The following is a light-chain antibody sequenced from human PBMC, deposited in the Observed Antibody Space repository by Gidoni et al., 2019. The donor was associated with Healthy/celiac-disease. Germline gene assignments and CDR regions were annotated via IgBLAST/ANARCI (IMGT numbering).Light chain of an antibody. V-gene: IGKV1-39*01. CDR1: QSISSY. J-gene: IGKJ4*01. CDR3: QPSYSTPRT. CDR2: AAS. Sequence: DIQMTQSPSSLSASVGDRVTITCRASQSISSYLNWYQQKPGKAPKLLIYAASSLQSGVPSRFSGSGSGTDFTLTISSLQPEDFATYYCQPSYSTPRTFXGXTKVEIK.